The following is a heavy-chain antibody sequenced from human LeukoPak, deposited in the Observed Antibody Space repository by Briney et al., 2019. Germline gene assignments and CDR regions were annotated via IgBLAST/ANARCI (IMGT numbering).Heavy chain of an antibody. Sequence: SETLSLTCTVSGHSISSGYYWGWLRQPPGKGLGWIGSIYHSGSTYYNPSLKSRVTISVDTSKNKFSLKLSSVTAADTALYYCARDRGITGTTEFDPWGQGTLVIVSS. J-gene: IGHJ5*02. CDR2: IYHSGST. CDR1: GHSISSGYY. CDR3: ARDRGITGTTEFDP. D-gene: IGHD1-7*01. V-gene: IGHV4-38-2*02.